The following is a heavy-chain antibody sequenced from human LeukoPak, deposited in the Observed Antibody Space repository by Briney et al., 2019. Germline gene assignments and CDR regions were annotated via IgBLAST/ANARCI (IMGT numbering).Heavy chain of an antibody. Sequence: SETLSLTCTVSGGSISGYSWSWIRQPAGKGLEWIGRIYTSGSTDYSPSLKSLITMSIDTSKNKFSLKLSSVTAADTAVYYCARDHDSSGIYYRGTFDIWGQGTMVTVSS. CDR3: ARDHDSSGIYYRGTFDI. CDR2: IYTSGST. J-gene: IGHJ3*02. V-gene: IGHV4-4*07. D-gene: IGHD3-22*01. CDR1: GGSISGYS.